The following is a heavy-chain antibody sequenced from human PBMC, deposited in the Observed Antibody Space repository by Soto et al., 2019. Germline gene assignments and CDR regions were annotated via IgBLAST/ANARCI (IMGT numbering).Heavy chain of an antibody. Sequence: RGESLKISCKGSGYSFTSYWIGWVRQMPGKGLEWMGIIYPGDSDTRYSPSFQGQVTISADKSISTAYLQWSSLKASDTAKYYCARLLVAPLYSGYENIYYYYYMDFWGKGPTVTVS. V-gene: IGHV5-51*01. CDR2: IYPGDSDT. CDR1: GYSFTSYW. D-gene: IGHD5-12*01. J-gene: IGHJ6*03. CDR3: ARLLVAPLYSGYENIYYYYYMDF.